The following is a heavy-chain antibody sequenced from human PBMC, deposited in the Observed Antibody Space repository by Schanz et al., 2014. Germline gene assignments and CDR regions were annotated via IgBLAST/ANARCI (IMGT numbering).Heavy chain of an antibody. J-gene: IGHJ3*02. V-gene: IGHV1-46*03. CDR2: INPIGGST. D-gene: IGHD2-15*01. CDR1: GYTFTTYY. Sequence: QVQLVQSGAEVRKPGASVKVFCKASGYTFTTYYFYWVRQAPGQGLEWMGIINPIGGSTTYAQKSQGRVTMTRDASTSTVYMELRSLTSEDTAVYYCAAETQGGGGSRPYAFAIWGQGTMVTVSS. CDR3: AAETQGGGGSRPYAFAI.